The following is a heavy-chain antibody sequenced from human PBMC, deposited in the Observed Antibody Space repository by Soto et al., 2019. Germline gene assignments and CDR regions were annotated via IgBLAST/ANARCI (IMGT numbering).Heavy chain of an antibody. Sequence: QVQLLESGPRVVKPSETLSLMCSVSGGPVSNSSAFWGWIRQPPGKGLEWIASIYYSGSTYFYPPLGSRLTISVDTSKNQFFLRLSSVTAADTAVYFCAVGPRPLGFFASWGQGTLVTVSS. D-gene: IGHD6-6*01. CDR1: GGPVSNSSAF. CDR2: IYYSGST. CDR3: AVGPRPLGFFAS. V-gene: IGHV4-39*01. J-gene: IGHJ4*02.